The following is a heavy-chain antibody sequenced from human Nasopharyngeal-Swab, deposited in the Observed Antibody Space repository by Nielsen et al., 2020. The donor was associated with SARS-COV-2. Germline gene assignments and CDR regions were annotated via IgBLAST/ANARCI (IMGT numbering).Heavy chain of an antibody. J-gene: IGHJ6*02. Sequence: ASVKVSCKASGYTFTSYYMHWVRQAPGQGLEWMGIINPSGGSTSYAQKFQGRVTMTRDTSTSTVYMELGSLRSEDTAVYYCARDPPPAVDSSSSLDYYYGMDVWGQGTTVTVSS. CDR2: INPSGGST. D-gene: IGHD6-6*01. CDR1: GYTFTSYY. CDR3: ARDPPPAVDSSSSLDYYYGMDV. V-gene: IGHV1-46*01.